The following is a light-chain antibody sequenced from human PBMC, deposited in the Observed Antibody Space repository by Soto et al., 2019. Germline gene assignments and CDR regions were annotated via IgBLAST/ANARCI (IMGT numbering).Light chain of an antibody. V-gene: IGKV4-1*01. Sequence: DIVMTQSPDSLAVSLGERATINCKSSQSVLHSTNNKNYLAWYQQKPGQPPKLLIYWVSTRESGVPDRFSGSGSGTDFTLTISSLQAEDVAVYYCQQYYSTPPVTFGPGTKVDIK. CDR1: QSVLHSTNNKNY. J-gene: IGKJ3*01. CDR3: QQYYSTPPVT. CDR2: WVS.